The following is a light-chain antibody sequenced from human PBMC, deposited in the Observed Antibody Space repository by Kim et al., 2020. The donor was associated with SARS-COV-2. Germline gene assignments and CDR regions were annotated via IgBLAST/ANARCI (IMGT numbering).Light chain of an antibody. CDR3: QKYNAAPCT. V-gene: IGKV1-27*01. CDR2: AAS. CDR1: QGISNS. J-gene: IGKJ1*01. Sequence: ESGGDRVNITCRASQGISNSLAWFQQKPGKAPKVLIYAASTLQSGVPSRFSGSGSGTDFTLTISSLQPEDVATYYCQKYNAAPCTFGQGTKVDIK.